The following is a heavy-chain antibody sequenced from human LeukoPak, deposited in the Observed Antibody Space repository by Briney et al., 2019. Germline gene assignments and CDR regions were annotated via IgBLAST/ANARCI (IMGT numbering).Heavy chain of an antibody. V-gene: IGHV1-2*02. CDR2: INPDSGGA. J-gene: IGHJ4*02. CDR1: AYTFTGYY. CDR3: AIEGSGWYGNFDY. Sequence: ASVKVSCKASAYTFTGYYMHWVRQAPGQGLEWMGWINPDSGGANYAQKFQGRVTMTRDTSISTAYMEVRRLRSDDTAVYYCAIEGSGWYGNFDYWGQGTLVTVSS. D-gene: IGHD6-19*01.